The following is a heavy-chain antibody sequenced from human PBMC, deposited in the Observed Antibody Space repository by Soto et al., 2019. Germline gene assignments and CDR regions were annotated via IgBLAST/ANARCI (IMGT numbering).Heavy chain of an antibody. CDR3: ISFFQLRGRRFDY. D-gene: IGHD3-16*01. Sequence: EVQLVESGGGFVESGGSLRLSCAASGFSFKDAWMTWVRQAPGKGLEWVGRIKSSTDGGTADYGAAVKGRFTMARDDSKDTLYLHMDGLKREDTGVYYCISFFQLRGRRFDYWGPGTQVNVSS. CDR1: GFSFKDAW. V-gene: IGHV3-15*07. CDR2: IKSSTDGGTA. J-gene: IGHJ4*02.